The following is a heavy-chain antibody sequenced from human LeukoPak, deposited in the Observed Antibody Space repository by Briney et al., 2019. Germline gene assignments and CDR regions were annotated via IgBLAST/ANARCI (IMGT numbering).Heavy chain of an antibody. Sequence: ASVKVSCKASGYTFTSYYMHWVRQAPGQGLEWMGIINPSGGSTSYAQKFQGRVTMTRGMSTSTVYMELSSLRSEDTAVYYCARGVPRIVVVVGGIDYWGQGTLVTVSS. CDR3: ARGVPRIVVVVGGIDY. J-gene: IGHJ4*02. CDR2: INPSGGST. CDR1: GYTFTSYY. V-gene: IGHV1-46*01. D-gene: IGHD2-15*01.